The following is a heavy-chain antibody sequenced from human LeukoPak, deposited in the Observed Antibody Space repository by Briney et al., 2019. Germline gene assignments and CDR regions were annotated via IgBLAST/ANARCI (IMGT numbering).Heavy chain of an antibody. CDR3: ARPLHGGNSYGFDI. CDR1: GYSFTSYW. D-gene: IGHD4-23*01. V-gene: IGHV5-51*01. J-gene: IGHJ3*02. Sequence: GESLKISCEGSGYSFTSYWIGWVLQMPGRVLEWMGIIYPGDSDTRYSPSFQGQVTISADKSINTAYLQWSSLKASDTAMFYCARPLHGGNSYGFDIWGQGTMVTVSS. CDR2: IYPGDSDT.